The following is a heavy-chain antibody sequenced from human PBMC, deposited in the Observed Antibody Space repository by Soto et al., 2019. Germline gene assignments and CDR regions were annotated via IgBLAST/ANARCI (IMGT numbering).Heavy chain of an antibody. CDR3: ARDFREYSRRDITGY. D-gene: IGHD6-6*01. CDR2: IWYDGSNK. Sequence: GGSLRLSCAASGFTFSSYGMHWVRQAPGKGLEWVAVIWYDGSNKYYADSVKGRFTISRDNSKNSLYLQMNSLRAEDTAVYYCARDFREYSRRDITGYWGQGTLVTVSS. V-gene: IGHV3-33*01. CDR1: GFTFSSYG. J-gene: IGHJ4*02.